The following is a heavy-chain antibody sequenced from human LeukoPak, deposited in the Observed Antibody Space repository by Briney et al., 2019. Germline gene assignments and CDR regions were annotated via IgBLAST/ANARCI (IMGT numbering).Heavy chain of an antibody. CDR3: AKDRDYYGSGSHYYYMDV. J-gene: IGHJ6*03. V-gene: IGHV3-23*01. CDR1: GFTFSSYA. Sequence: GGSLRLSYAASGFTFSSYAMSWVRQAPGKGLEWVSAISGSGGSTYYADSVKGRFTISRDNSKNTLYLQMNSLRAEDTAVYYCAKDRDYYGSGSHYYYMDVWGKGTTVTVSS. D-gene: IGHD3-10*01. CDR2: ISGSGGST.